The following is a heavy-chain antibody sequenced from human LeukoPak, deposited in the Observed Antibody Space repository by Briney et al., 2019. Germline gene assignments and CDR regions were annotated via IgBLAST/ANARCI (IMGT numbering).Heavy chain of an antibody. V-gene: IGHV4-59*01. CDR3: ARAQVTTPLTFDY. D-gene: IGHD4-17*01. CDR1: GVSISNYY. Sequence: SETLSLTCTVSGVSISNYYWGWIRQPPGMGLEWIGYFYFSGTTAYNPSLKSRVTISADTSKNQFSLKLSSVTAADTAVYYCARAQVTTPLTFDYWGQGTLVTVSS. CDR2: FYFSGTT. J-gene: IGHJ4*02.